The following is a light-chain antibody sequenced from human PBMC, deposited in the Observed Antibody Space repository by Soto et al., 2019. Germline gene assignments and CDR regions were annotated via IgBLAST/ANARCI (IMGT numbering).Light chain of an antibody. Sequence: EFLMTQSPAALSVNPEERATLSCRASQRVSSSYAACQQKPGQDPRLLLYGASTRATGTPARFSGSGSGTEFTLTISSLQSEDLAVYYCQQYKNWLTWTFGQGTKVDI. CDR3: QQYKNWLTWT. CDR1: QRVSSS. V-gene: IGKV3-15*01. J-gene: IGKJ1*01. CDR2: GAS.